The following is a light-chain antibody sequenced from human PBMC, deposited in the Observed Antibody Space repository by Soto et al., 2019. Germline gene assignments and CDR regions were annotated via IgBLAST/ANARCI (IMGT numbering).Light chain of an antibody. CDR2: DAS. CDR1: QSVSSS. V-gene: IGKV3-11*01. CDR3: QQRITWPIT. J-gene: IGKJ2*01. Sequence: EIVLTQSPATLSLSPGESATLSCRASQSVSSSLAWYQQKAGQAPRLLIYDASNRATGIPARFSGSGSGTDFTLTISSLEPEDFAIYYCQQRITWPITFGQGTKLEIK.